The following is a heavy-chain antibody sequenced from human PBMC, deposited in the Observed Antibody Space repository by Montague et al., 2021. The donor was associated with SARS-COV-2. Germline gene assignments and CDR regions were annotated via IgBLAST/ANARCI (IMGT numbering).Heavy chain of an antibody. Sequence: SETLSLTCTVSGGSISSYYWSWIWQPQGKGLEWIGYIYYSGSTNYNSYLKCRVTITVGTSKNKFYLKLSSVTAADTAVYYCASRLLWFGGAGMDVWGQGTTVTVSS. CDR3: ASRLLWFGGAGMDV. CDR2: IYYSGST. D-gene: IGHD3-10*01. CDR1: GGSISSYY. J-gene: IGHJ6*02. V-gene: IGHV4-59*08.